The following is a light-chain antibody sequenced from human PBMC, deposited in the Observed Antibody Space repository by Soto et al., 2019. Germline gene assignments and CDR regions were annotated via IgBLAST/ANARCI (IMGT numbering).Light chain of an antibody. Sequence: EIVLTQSPATLSLSPGERATLSCRASQSVSSYLAWYQQKPGQAPRLLIYDASNRATGIPARFSGSGSGTDLTLTISSLEPEDFAVYYCQQRSSWLTFGGGTKVEIK. V-gene: IGKV3-11*01. J-gene: IGKJ4*01. CDR1: QSVSSY. CDR3: QQRSSWLT. CDR2: DAS.